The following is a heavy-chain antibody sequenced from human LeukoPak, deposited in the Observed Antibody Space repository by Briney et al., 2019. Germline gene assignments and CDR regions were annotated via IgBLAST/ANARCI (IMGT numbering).Heavy chain of an antibody. J-gene: IGHJ4*02. CDR1: GYTFTSYG. CDR3: ARDCGGDCCSGDYFDY. CDR2: ISAYNGNT. D-gene: IGHD2-21*02. Sequence: ASVKVSCKASGYTFTSYGFSWVRQAPGQGLEWMGWISAYNGNTNYAQKLQGRVTMTTDTSTSTAYMELRSLRSDDTAVYYCARDCGGDCCSGDYFDYWGQGTLVTVSS. V-gene: IGHV1-18*01.